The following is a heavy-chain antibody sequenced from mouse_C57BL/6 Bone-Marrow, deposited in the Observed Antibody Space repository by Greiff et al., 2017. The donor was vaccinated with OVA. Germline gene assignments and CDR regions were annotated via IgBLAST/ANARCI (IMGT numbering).Heavy chain of an antibody. CDR1: GYTFTGYW. Sequence: QVQLQQSGAELMKPGASVKLSCKATGYTFTGYWIEWVKQRPGHGLEWIGEILPGSGSTNYNEKFKCKATLTADTSSNTAYMHLSSLTTEDSAIYYCARDGYDDYWGQGTTLTVSS. V-gene: IGHV1-9*01. D-gene: IGHD2-2*01. J-gene: IGHJ2*01. CDR2: ILPGSGST. CDR3: ARDGYDDY.